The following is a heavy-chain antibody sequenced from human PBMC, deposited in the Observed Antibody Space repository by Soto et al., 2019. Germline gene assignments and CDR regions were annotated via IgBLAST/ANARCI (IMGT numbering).Heavy chain of an antibody. Sequence: SVKVSCKASGGTFSSYAISWVRQAPGQGLEWMGGIIPIFGTANYAQKFQGRVTITADKSTSTAYMELSGLRSEDTAVYYCASLSRAVAGTAYFDYWGQGTLVTVS. J-gene: IGHJ4*02. V-gene: IGHV1-69*06. D-gene: IGHD6-19*01. CDR1: GGTFSSYA. CDR2: IIPIFGTA. CDR3: ASLSRAVAGTAYFDY.